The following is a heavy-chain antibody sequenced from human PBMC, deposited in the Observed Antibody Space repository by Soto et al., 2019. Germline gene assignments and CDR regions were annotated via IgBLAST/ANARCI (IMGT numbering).Heavy chain of an antibody. D-gene: IGHD2-21*02. CDR3: AKDRAGNVVVTHYGMDV. Sequence: VQLVESGGGVVQPGRSLRLSCAASGFTFSSYGMHWVRQAPGKGLAWVAVLSYDGSNKYYADSVKGRFTISRDNSKNTLYLQMNSLRAEDTAVYYCAKDRAGNVVVTHYGMDVWGQGATVTVSS. CDR2: LSYDGSNK. V-gene: IGHV3-30*18. J-gene: IGHJ6*02. CDR1: GFTFSSYG.